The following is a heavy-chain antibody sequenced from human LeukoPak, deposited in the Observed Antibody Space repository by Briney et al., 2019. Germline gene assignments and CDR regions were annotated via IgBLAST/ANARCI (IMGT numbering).Heavy chain of an antibody. CDR3: TTASAVAY. CDR1: GFTFSSYG. CDR2: VKSKTDGGTT. J-gene: IGHJ4*02. Sequence: GGTLRLSCAASGFTFSSYGMSWVRQAPGKGLEWVGRVKSKTDGGTTDYAAPVKGRFSISRDDAKNMLFLQMNSLRTEDTAVYYCTTASAVAYWGQGTLVTVSS. V-gene: IGHV3-15*01.